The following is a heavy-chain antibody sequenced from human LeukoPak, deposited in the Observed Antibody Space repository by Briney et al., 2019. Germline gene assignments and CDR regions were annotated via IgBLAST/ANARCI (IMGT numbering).Heavy chain of an antibody. CDR3: AKYVQLEGPDY. V-gene: IGHV3-23*01. CDR1: GFTFSSYA. Sequence: GGSLTLSCAASGFTFSSYAMSWVRQAPGKGLEWVSAITGSGGSSYYADSVEGRFAISRDNSKNTLYLQMNSLRAEDTAVYYCAKYVQLEGPDYWGQGTLVTVSS. J-gene: IGHJ4*02. CDR2: ITGSGGSS. D-gene: IGHD6-6*01.